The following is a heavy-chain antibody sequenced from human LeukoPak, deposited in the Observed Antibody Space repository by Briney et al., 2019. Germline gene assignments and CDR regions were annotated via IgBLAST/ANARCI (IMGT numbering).Heavy chain of an antibody. V-gene: IGHV3-48*03. D-gene: IGHD2-2*01. CDR2: IGSSDSTT. J-gene: IGHJ6*03. CDR1: GFTFSSYE. Sequence: GALRLSCVASGFTFSSYEMNWVRQAPGKGLEWLSYIGSSDSTTHYADSVKGRFTISRDNAKNSLYLQMNSLRAEDTAVYYCARERIGYCSRTSCYLERYYYYMDVWGKGTTVTVSS. CDR3: ARERIGYCSRTSCYLERYYYYMDV.